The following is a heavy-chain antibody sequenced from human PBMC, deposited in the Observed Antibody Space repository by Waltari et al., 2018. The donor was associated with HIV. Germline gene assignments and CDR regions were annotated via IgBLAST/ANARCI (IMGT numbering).Heavy chain of an antibody. J-gene: IGHJ3*02. CDR1: GGSISSSSYY. CDR3: ANGYCTNGVCYIGVHDAFDI. CDR2: IYYSGST. V-gene: IGHV4-39*07. D-gene: IGHD2-8*01. Sequence: QLQLQESGPGLVKPSETLSLTCTVSGGSISSSSYYWGWIRQPPGKGLEWIGSIYYSGSTYYNPSLKSRVTISVDTSKNQFSLKLSSVTAADTAVYYCANGYCTNGVCYIGVHDAFDIWGQGTMVTVSS.